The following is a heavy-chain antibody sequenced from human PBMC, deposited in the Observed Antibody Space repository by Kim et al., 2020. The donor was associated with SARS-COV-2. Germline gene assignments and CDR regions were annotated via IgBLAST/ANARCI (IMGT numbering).Heavy chain of an antibody. J-gene: IGHJ4*02. CDR3: ASFYDSSGYYYVDY. Sequence: AQKFQGRVTMTRNTSISTAYMEMSSLRSEDTAVYYCASFYDSSGYYYVDYWGQGTLVTVSS. V-gene: IGHV1-8*01. D-gene: IGHD3-22*01.